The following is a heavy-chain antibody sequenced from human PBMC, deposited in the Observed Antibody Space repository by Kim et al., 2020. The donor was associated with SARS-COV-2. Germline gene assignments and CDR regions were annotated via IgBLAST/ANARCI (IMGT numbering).Heavy chain of an antibody. J-gene: IGHJ4*02. CDR3: TTDPDLSQLDYVLLWFGELYY. V-gene: IGHV3-15*01. CDR2: IKSKTDGGTT. Sequence: GGSLRLSCAASGFTFSNAWMSWVRQAPGKGLEWVGRIKSKTDGGTTDYAAPVKGRFTISRDDSKNTLYLQMNSLKTEDTAVYYCTTDPDLSQLDYVLLWFGELYYWGQGTLVTVSS. D-gene: IGHD3-10*01. CDR1: GFTFSNAW.